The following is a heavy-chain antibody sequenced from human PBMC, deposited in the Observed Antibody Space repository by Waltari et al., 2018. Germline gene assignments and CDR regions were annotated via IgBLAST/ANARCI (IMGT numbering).Heavy chain of an antibody. Sequence: HGLEWMGWISAYNGNTNYAQKLQGRVTMTTDTSTSTAYMELRSLRSDDTAVYYCARDPGYSGYDPYYYYGMDVWGQGTTVTVSS. J-gene: IGHJ6*02. CDR3: ARDPGYSGYDPYYYYGMDV. D-gene: IGHD5-12*01. CDR2: ISAYNGNT. V-gene: IGHV1-18*01.